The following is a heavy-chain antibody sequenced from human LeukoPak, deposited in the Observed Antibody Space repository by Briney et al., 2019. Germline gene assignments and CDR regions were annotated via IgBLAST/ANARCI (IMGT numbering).Heavy chain of an antibody. CDR2: ISGSGGST. CDR1: GFTFSSYA. V-gene: IGHV3-23*01. CDR3: AAGYCSSTSCPGYYYGVDV. D-gene: IGHD2-2*01. J-gene: IGHJ6*02. Sequence: PGGSLRLSCAASGFTFSSYAMSWVRQAPGKGLEWVSAISGSGGSTYYADSVKGRFTISRDNSKNTLYLQMNSLRAEDTAVYYCAAGYCSSTSCPGYYYGVDVWGQGTTVIVSS.